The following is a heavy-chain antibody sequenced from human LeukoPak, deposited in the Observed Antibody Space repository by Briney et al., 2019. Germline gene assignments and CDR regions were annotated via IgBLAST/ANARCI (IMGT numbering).Heavy chain of an antibody. CDR2: IRYDGSNK. V-gene: IGHV3-30*02. Sequence: PGGSLSLSCAASGFTFSSYGMHWVRQAPGKGLEWVAFIRYDGSNKNYADSVKGRFTISRDNSKNTLYLQMNSLRAEDTAVYYCATHNVDTDMVLTYWGQGTLVTVSS. CDR1: GFTFSSYG. D-gene: IGHD5-18*01. CDR3: ATHNVDTDMVLTY. J-gene: IGHJ4*02.